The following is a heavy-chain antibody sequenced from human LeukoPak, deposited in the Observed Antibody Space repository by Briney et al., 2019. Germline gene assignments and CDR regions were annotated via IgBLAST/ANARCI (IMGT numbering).Heavy chain of an antibody. V-gene: IGHV4-59*08. CDR2: IYYSGST. CDR3: ARTPDRGGFDY. Sequence: SETLSLTCTVSGGSISSYYWSWIRQPPGKGLEWIGYIYYSGSTNYNPSLKSRVTISVDTSKNQFSLRLSSVTAADTAVYYCARTPDRGGFDYWGQGTLVTVSS. D-gene: IGHD1-14*01. CDR1: GGSISSYY. J-gene: IGHJ4*02.